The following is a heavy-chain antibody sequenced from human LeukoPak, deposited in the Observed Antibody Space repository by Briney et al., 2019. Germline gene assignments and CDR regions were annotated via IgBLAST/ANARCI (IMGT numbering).Heavy chain of an antibody. Sequence: PGGSLRLSCAASGFTFSSYSMNWVRQAPGKGLEWVSCISSSSSYIHYADSVKGRFTISRDNAKNSLFLQMNRLRAEDTALYYCARDRSYGFDYWGQGTLVTVSS. J-gene: IGHJ4*02. V-gene: IGHV3-21*01. CDR1: GFTFSSYS. D-gene: IGHD5-18*01. CDR3: ARDRSYGFDY. CDR2: ISSSSSYI.